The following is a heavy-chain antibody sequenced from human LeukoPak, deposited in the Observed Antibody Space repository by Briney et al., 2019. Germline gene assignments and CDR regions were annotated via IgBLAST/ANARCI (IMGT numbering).Heavy chain of an antibody. CDR3: ARETSGWYAGSFDY. J-gene: IGHJ4*02. CDR1: GGSISSHY. V-gene: IGHV4-59*11. D-gene: IGHD6-19*01. CDR2: IYYSGST. Sequence: PSETLSLTCTVSGGSISSHYWSWIRQPPGKGLEWIGYIYYSGSTNYNPSLKSRVTISVDTSKNQFSLKLSSVTAADTAVYYCARETSGWYAGSFDYWGQGTLVTVSS.